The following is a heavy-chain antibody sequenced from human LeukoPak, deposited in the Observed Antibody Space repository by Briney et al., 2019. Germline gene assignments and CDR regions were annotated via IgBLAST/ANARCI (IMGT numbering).Heavy chain of an antibody. CDR2: ISTSTCDT. D-gene: IGHD4-11*01. Sequence: GASVKVSCKTSGYSFILYGISWVRQAPGQGPEWMGWISTSTCDTKYTQKFQGRVTLTTDTSTSTAYMELSSLRSDDTAVYYCARDDNYGIFVNVDYWGQGTLVTVSS. J-gene: IGHJ4*02. CDR3: ARDDNYGIFVNVDY. CDR1: GYSFILYG. V-gene: IGHV1-18*01.